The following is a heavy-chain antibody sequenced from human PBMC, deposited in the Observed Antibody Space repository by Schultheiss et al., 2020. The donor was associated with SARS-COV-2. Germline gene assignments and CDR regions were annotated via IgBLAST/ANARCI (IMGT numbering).Heavy chain of an antibody. CDR1: GGSFSGYY. CDR3: ARGGPSYGSPGWGYYYYYGMDV. D-gene: IGHD1-26*01. J-gene: IGHJ6*04. Sequence: SETLSLTCAVYGGSFSGYYWSWIRQPPGKGLEWIGEINHSGSTTYNPSLKSRVTISVDTSKNQFSLKLSSVTAADTAVYYCARGGPSYGSPGWGYYYYYGMDVWGEGTTVTVSS. V-gene: IGHV4-34*01. CDR2: INHSGST.